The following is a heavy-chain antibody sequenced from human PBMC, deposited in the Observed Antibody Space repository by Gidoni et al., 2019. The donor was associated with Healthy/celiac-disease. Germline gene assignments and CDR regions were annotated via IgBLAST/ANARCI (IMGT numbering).Heavy chain of an antibody. D-gene: IGHD6-13*01. CDR3: ASTHNAIAAAVDDAFDI. Sequence: QLQLQESGPGLVKPSETLSLTCTVSGGSLRSRSYYWGWIRQPPGKGLEWIGSLHYSGDTYYNPALKSRVTISVDTSKNQFSLKLSSVTAADTAVYYCASTHNAIAAAVDDAFDIWGQGTMVTVSS. CDR1: GGSLRSRSYY. CDR2: LHYSGDT. V-gene: IGHV4-39*01. J-gene: IGHJ3*02.